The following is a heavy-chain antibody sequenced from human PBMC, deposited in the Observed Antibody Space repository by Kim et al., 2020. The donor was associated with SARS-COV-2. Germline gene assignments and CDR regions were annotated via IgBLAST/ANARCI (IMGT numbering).Heavy chain of an antibody. V-gene: IGHV3-48*02. CDR3: AKSKNDYFDY. CDR1: GFAFSSYS. CDR2: ISSTSSLV. D-gene: IGHD1-1*01. Sequence: GGSLRLSCVASGFAFSSYSMNWVRQAPGRGLEWLSYISSTSSLVYYADSVKGRFIISRDNGKNSLYLQMNSLRDEDTAVYYCAKSKNDYFDYWGQGTLVTVSS. J-gene: IGHJ4*02.